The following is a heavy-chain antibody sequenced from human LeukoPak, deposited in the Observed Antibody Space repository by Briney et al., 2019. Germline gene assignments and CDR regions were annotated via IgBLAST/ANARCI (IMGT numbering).Heavy chain of an antibody. J-gene: IGHJ5*02. Sequence: GGSLRLSCAASGFTFSSYAMHWVRQAPGRGLEWVAVISYDGSNKYYADSVKGRFTISRDNSKNTLYLQMNSLRAEDTAVYYCARESGSYYDRWFDPWGQGTLVTVSS. CDR2: ISYDGSNK. D-gene: IGHD1-26*01. V-gene: IGHV3-30*04. CDR3: ARESGSYYDRWFDP. CDR1: GFTFSSYA.